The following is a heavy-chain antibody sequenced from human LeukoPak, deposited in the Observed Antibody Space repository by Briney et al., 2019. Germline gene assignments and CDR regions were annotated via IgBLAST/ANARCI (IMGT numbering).Heavy chain of an antibody. J-gene: IGHJ3*02. Sequence: GGSLRLSCAASGFTVSSKYMSWVRQAPGQGLEWVSLISGGGSTNYADSVKGRFTIPRDNSKNTLYLQMNSLRAEDTAVYYCARVPGAYYDAFDIWGQGTMVTVSS. CDR1: GFTVSSKY. CDR3: ARVPGAYYDAFDI. D-gene: IGHD3-10*01. V-gene: IGHV3-66*01. CDR2: ISGGGST.